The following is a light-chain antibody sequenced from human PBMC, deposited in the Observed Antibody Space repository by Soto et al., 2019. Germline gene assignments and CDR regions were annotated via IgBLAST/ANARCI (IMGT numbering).Light chain of an antibody. V-gene: IGKV1-33*01. Sequence: DIQMTQSPSSLSASVEDRVTITCQASQDISNNLSWYQQKPGKAPKLLIYDASNLETGVPSRFSGSGSGTDFTFTISSLQPEDIATYYCQQNDDLPFTLGPGTKVDIK. CDR2: DAS. CDR3: QQNDDLPFT. CDR1: QDISNN. J-gene: IGKJ3*01.